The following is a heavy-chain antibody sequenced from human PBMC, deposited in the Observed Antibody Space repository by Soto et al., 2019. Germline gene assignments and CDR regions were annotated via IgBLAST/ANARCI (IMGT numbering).Heavy chain of an antibody. CDR1: GFTFNTYG. J-gene: IGHJ4*02. Sequence: QVQLVESGGGVVQPGRSLRLSCAASGFTFNTYGMHWVRQAPGKGLEWVAVIWHDGGKKYYADSAKGRFTISRDNSKTTLFLQMNSLRAEDTAVYYCARDLGPGNGPFDYWGQGTLVTVSS. CDR3: ARDLGPGNGPFDY. D-gene: IGHD1-26*01. V-gene: IGHV3-33*01. CDR2: IWHDGGKK.